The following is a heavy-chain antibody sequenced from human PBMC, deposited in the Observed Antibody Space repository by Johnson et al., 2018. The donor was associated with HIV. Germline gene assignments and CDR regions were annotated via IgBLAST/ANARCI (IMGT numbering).Heavy chain of an antibody. CDR1: GFTFSSYA. CDR3: AREYEAFDI. V-gene: IGHV3-33*08. Sequence: VQLVESGGGVVQPGRSLRLSCVASGFTFSSYAMSWVRQAPGKGLEWVAVIWYDGSNKYYADSVKGRFTISRDNSKNTLYLQMNSLRAEDTAVYYCAREYEAFDIWGQGTMVTVSS. CDR2: IWYDGSNK. J-gene: IGHJ3*02.